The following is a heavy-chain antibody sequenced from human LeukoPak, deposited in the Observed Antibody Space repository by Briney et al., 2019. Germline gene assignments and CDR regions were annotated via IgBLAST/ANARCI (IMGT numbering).Heavy chain of an antibody. CDR3: AKDQTYSFYDSSGYYPDY. CDR1: GFTFSSYG. CDR2: IWYDGSNK. Sequence: RAGGSLRLSCAASGFTFSSYGMHWVRQAPGKGLEWVAVIWYDGSNKYYADSVKGRFTISRDNSKNTLYLQMNSLRAEDTAVYYCAKDQTYSFYDSSGYYPDYWGKGTLVTVSS. V-gene: IGHV3-33*06. J-gene: IGHJ4*02. D-gene: IGHD3-22*01.